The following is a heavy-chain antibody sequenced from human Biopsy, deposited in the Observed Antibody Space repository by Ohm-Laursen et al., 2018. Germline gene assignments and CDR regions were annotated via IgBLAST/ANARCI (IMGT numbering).Heavy chain of an antibody. J-gene: IGHJ4*02. D-gene: IGHD4-23*01. Sequence: TLSLTCTVSGGSFTGHYWSWIRQPPGKGLEWIGHITYTGYTSYNASLKSRVTTSVDTSRNHFSLRLSSLTAADTAVDYCARGSNAFGGLDFHRWGQGTLLTVSS. CDR3: ARGSNAFGGLDFHR. V-gene: IGHV4-59*11. CDR1: GGSFTGHY. CDR2: ITYTGYT.